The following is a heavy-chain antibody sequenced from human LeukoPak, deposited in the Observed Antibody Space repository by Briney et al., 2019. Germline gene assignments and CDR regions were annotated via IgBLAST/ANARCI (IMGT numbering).Heavy chain of an antibody. J-gene: IGHJ5*02. V-gene: IGHV3-21*01. CDR1: GLTFSSYS. CDR2: ISSSSSYI. CDR3: ARDQDFDWLLSTRGWFDH. Sequence: GGSLRLSCAASGLTFSSYSMNWVRQAPGKGLEWVSSISSSSSYIYYADSVKGRFTISRDNAKNSLYLQMNSLRAEDTAVYYCARDQDFDWLLSTRGWFDHWGQGTLVTVSS. D-gene: IGHD3-9*01.